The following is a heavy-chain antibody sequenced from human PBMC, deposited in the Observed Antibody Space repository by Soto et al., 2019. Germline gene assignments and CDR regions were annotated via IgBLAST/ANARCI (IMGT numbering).Heavy chain of an antibody. CDR2: ISAYNGNT. Sequence: ASVKVSCKASGYTFTSYAMHWVRQAPGQRLEWMGWISAYNGNTNYAQKLQGRVTMTTDTSTSTAYMELRSLRSDDTAVYYCARATDFSDTFADVWGKGTTVTVSS. V-gene: IGHV1-18*01. D-gene: IGHD3-3*01. CDR3: ARATDFSDTFADV. J-gene: IGHJ6*04. CDR1: GYTFTSYA.